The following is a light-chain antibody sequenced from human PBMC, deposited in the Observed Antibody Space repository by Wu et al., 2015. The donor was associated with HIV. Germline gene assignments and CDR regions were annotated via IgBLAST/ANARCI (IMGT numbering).Light chain of an antibody. CDR3: QQYYSTPFYS. J-gene: IGKJ2*03. CDR1: QSIKSN. V-gene: IGKV1-8*01. Sequence: AIRMTQSPSSLSASTGDRITLTCRASQSIKSNLAWYQQKPGKAPELLIYSASTLQSGVTSRFSGSGSGTDFTLTISSLQPEDFATYYCQQYYSTPFYSFGQGTKLEIK. CDR2: SAS.